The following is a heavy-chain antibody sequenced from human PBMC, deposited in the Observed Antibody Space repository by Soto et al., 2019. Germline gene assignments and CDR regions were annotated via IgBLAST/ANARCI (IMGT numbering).Heavy chain of an antibody. CDR3: ARYHASGSHV. Sequence: GGSLRLSCAASGFTFSSHVMSWVRQAPGKGLEWVSSISGSGGGTYYEDSVKGRFTISRDNSKNTLYLQMDSLRAEDRAVYYCARYHASGSHVWGQGTLVTVSS. CDR1: GFTFSSHV. V-gene: IGHV3-23*01. J-gene: IGHJ4*02. CDR2: ISGSGGGT. D-gene: IGHD3-10*01.